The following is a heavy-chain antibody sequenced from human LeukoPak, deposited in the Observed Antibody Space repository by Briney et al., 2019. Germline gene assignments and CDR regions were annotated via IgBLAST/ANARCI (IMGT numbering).Heavy chain of an antibody. CDR1: GFTFSSYA. V-gene: IGHV3-64*01. J-gene: IGHJ4*02. D-gene: IGHD3-10*01. CDR3: ARRPGGRYYDY. CDR2: ITTNGGST. Sequence: GGSLRLSCAASGFTFSSYAMHWVRQAPGKGLEYVSAITTNGGSTYYAHSVKGRFTISRDNSKNTLYLQMGSLRAEDMAVYYCARRPGGRYYDYWGQGTLVTVSS.